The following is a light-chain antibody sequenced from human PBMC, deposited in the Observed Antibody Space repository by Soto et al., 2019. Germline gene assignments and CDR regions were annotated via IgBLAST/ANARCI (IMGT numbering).Light chain of an antibody. V-gene: IGLV2-14*01. CDR1: SSDVGVYDY. Sequence: QSALTQPASVSGSPGQSITISCTGTSSDVGVYDYVSWYQQHPGKAPKLIIYEVSNRPSGVSNRFSGSKSGNTASLTISGLQAEDEADYYCSSYTSISSPAVFGGGTQLTVL. CDR2: EVS. J-gene: IGLJ2*01. CDR3: SSYTSISSPAV.